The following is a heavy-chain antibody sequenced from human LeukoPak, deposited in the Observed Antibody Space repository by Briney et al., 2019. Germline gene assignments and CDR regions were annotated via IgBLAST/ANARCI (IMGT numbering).Heavy chain of an antibody. CDR3: ARGRAARPGNYFDY. V-gene: IGHV1-18*01. D-gene: IGHD6-6*01. CDR1: GYTFTSYG. CDR2: ISAYNGNT. J-gene: IGHJ4*02. Sequence: ASVKVSCKASGYTFTSYGISWVRKAPGQGLGWMGWISAYNGNTNYAQKLQGRVTMTTDTSTSTAYMELRSLRSDDTAVYYCARGRAARPGNYFDYWGQGTLVTVSS.